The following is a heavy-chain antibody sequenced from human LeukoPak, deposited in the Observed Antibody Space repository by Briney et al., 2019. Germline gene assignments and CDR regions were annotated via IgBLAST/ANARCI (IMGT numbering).Heavy chain of an antibody. Sequence: SETLSLTCTVSGGSIGTYYWSWIRQPPGRGLEWIGYIYYNGNTNYNPSLKSRVTITLDTSKNQFSLKLSSVTAADTAVYFCARRHCDNTSCYAAPFDYWGQGTLVTVSS. J-gene: IGHJ4*02. CDR1: GGSIGTYY. V-gene: IGHV4-59*01. CDR2: IYYNGNT. CDR3: ARRHCDNTSCYAAPFDY. D-gene: IGHD2-2*01.